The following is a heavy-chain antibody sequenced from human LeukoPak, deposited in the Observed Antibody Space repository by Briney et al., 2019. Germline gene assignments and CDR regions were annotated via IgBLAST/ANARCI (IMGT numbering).Heavy chain of an antibody. CDR1: GFTFSTYW. D-gene: IGHD3-22*01. Sequence: GGSLRLSCAVSGFTFSTYWMSWVRQAPGKGLEWVANIKTDGSEKYYVDSVKGRFTISRDNAKNSLYLQMNSLRAEDTAVYFCTRDGLYYYDSSGYRYFDYWGQGTLVTVSS. J-gene: IGHJ4*02. V-gene: IGHV3-7*01. CDR3: TRDGLYYYDSSGYRYFDY. CDR2: IKTDGSEK.